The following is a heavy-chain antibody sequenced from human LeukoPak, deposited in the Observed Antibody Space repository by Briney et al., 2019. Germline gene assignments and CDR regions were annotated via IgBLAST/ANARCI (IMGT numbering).Heavy chain of an antibody. V-gene: IGHV6-1*01. CDR2: TYYRSTWSN. CDR3: ARDQGGFDS. CDR1: GDSVSIHSAA. D-gene: IGHD2-15*01. J-gene: IGHJ4*01. Sequence: SQTLSLTCVISGDSVSIHSAAWNWVRQSPSRGLEWLGRTYYRSTWSNEYAVSVQSQITINPDTSRNQFSLQLSSVTPEDTAVYYCARDQGGFDSWGQGILVTVSS.